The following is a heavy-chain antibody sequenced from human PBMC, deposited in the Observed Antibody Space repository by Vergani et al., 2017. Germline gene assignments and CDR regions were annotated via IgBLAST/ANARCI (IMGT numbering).Heavy chain of an antibody. CDR3: ARDSSGWYRFDY. Sequence: EVQLVESGGGLVQPGGSLRLSCAASGFTFSSYEMNWVRQAPGKGLEWVSYISSSGSTIYYADSVKGRFTISRDNAKNSLYLQMNSLRAEDTAVYYCARDSSGWYRFDYWGQGTLVTVSS. CDR1: GFTFSSYE. CDR2: ISSSGSTI. V-gene: IGHV3-48*03. D-gene: IGHD6-19*01. J-gene: IGHJ4*02.